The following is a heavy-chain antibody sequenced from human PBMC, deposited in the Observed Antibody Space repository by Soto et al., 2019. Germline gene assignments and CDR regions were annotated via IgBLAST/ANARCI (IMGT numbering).Heavy chain of an antibody. CDR3: AKDIFSTSWSSFDY. Sequence: GGSLRLSCSASGFTFSSYAMHWVRQAPGKGLEWVSAISWDSDNIDYADPVKGRFTISRDNAKNSLYLQMNSLRTEDTAFYYCAKDIFSTSWSSFDYWGQGTLVTVSS. CDR1: GFTFSSYA. J-gene: IGHJ4*02. D-gene: IGHD6-13*01. CDR2: ISWDSDNI. V-gene: IGHV3-9*01.